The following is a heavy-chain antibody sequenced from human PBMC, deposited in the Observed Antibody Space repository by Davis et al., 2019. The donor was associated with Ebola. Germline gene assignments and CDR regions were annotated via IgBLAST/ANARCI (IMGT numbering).Heavy chain of an antibody. CDR3: VRDPWGYDFWSGYYPHFDH. Sequence: PGGSLRLSCAASGFTFSSNSMNWVRQAPGKGLEWVSFISSSSNYIYYADSVKGRFTVSRDNAKNSLYLQMNSLRAEDTAVYYCVRDPWGYDFWSGYYPHFDHWGQGTLVTVSS. J-gene: IGHJ4*02. CDR2: ISSSSNYI. V-gene: IGHV3-21*01. CDR1: GFTFSSNS. D-gene: IGHD3-3*01.